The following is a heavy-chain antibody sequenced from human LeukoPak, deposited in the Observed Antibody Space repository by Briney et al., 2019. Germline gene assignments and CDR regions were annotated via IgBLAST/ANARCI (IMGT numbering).Heavy chain of an antibody. Sequence: GGSLRLSCAASGFTFRTYWMSWVRQAPGKGLEWVANIKQDGNEKYYVDSVKGRFTISRDNAKNSLDLQMNSLRAEDTAVYYCARESPQLSSFDYWGQGTLVTVSS. D-gene: IGHD2-2*01. J-gene: IGHJ4*02. CDR2: IKQDGNEK. CDR1: GFTFRTYW. V-gene: IGHV3-7*01. CDR3: ARESPQLSSFDY.